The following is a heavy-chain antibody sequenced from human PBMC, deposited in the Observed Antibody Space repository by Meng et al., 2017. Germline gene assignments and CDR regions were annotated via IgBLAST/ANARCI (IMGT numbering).Heavy chain of an antibody. V-gene: IGHV4-39*06. D-gene: IGHD2-2*01. CDR2: IYYSGST. CDR1: GGSISSSSYY. J-gene: IGHJ4*02. CDR3: AKDQEIVVVPAATGDYFDY. Sequence: RLESQESGRGLVSPSETPSLTCTVSGGSISSSSYYGGWIRQPPGKGLEWIGSIYYSGSTYYADSVKGRFTISRDNSKNTLYLQMNSLRAEDTAVYYCAKDQEIVVVPAATGDYFDYWGQGTLVTVSS.